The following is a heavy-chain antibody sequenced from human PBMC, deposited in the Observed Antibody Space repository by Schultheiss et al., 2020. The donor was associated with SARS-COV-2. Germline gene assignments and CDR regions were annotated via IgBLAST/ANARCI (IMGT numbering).Heavy chain of an antibody. D-gene: IGHD3-22*01. CDR1: GYTFTSYA. CDR3: ASQQENDSSFDY. V-gene: IGHV1-18*01. J-gene: IGHJ4*02. CDR2: ISAYSGNT. Sequence: KVSCKASGYTFTSYAMNWVRQAPGQGLEWMGWISAYSGNTNYAQKFQGRVTITADESTSTAYMELRSLRSDDTAVYYCASQQENDSSFDYWGQGTLVTVSS.